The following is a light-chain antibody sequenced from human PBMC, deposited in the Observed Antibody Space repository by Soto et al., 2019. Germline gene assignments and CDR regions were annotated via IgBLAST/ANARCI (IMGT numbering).Light chain of an antibody. CDR3: SSYTSSSTPYVV. J-gene: IGLJ2*01. CDR2: DVS. CDR1: SSDVGGYNY. V-gene: IGLV2-14*01. Sequence: QSALTQPASVYGSPGQSITISCTGTSSDVGGYNYVSWYQQHPGKAPKLMIYDVSNRPSGVSNRFSGSKSGNTASLTISGLQAEDEADYYCSSYTSSSTPYVVFGGGTKVTVL.